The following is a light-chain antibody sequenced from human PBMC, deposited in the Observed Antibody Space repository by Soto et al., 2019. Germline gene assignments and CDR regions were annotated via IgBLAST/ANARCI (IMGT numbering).Light chain of an antibody. Sequence: EIVLTQSPSTLSLSPGERATLSCRASQSVSSSYLAWYQQKPGQAPRLLIYGASSRATGIPDRFSGSGSGTDFTLTISRLEPEDFAVYHCQQYRRSPCTFGQGTKLEIK. J-gene: IGKJ2*02. CDR2: GAS. CDR1: QSVSSSY. V-gene: IGKV3-20*01. CDR3: QQYRRSPCT.